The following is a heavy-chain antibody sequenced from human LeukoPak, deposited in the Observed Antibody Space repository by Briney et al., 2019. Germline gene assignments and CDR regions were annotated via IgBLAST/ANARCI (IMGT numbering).Heavy chain of an antibody. Sequence: SETLSLTCTVSGGSISSYYWSWIRQPPVKGLEWIGYIYYSGSTNYNPSLKSRVTISVDTSKNQFSLKLSSVTAADTAVYYCAREGVAARPGLYYFDYWGQGTLVTVSS. V-gene: IGHV4-59*01. CDR1: GGSISSYY. D-gene: IGHD6-6*01. J-gene: IGHJ4*02. CDR3: AREGVAARPGLYYFDY. CDR2: IYYSGST.